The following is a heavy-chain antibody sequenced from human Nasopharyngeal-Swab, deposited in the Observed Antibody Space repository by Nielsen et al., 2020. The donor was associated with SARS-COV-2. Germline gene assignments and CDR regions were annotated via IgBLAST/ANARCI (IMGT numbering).Heavy chain of an antibody. CDR2: ITRSGHT. D-gene: IGHD2-2*01. J-gene: IGHJ6*02. CDR1: GDSISSNDFY. Sequence: SETLSLTCTVSGDSISSNDFYWGWIRQPPGKGLEWIGSITRSGHTFYNPSVQSRITISADTSKNNFSLKLTSVTAADTAVYYCARLPGYCIGNSCSGHYVMDVWGQGTTVAVSS. CDR3: ARLPGYCIGNSCSGHYVMDV. V-gene: IGHV4-39*02.